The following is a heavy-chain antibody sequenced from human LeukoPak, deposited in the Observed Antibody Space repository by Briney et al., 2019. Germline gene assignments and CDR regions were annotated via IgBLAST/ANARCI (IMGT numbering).Heavy chain of an antibody. CDR2: IYYSGST. CDR1: GGSISSGGYY. CDR3: ARELGMPPLFDP. J-gene: IGHJ5*02. D-gene: IGHD7-27*01. V-gene: IGHV4-31*03. Sequence: SETLSLTCTVSGGSISSGGYYWSWIRQHPGKGLEWIGYIYYSGSTDYNPSLKSRVTISVDTSKNQFSLKLSSVTAADTAVYYCARELGMPPLFDPWGQGTLVTVSS.